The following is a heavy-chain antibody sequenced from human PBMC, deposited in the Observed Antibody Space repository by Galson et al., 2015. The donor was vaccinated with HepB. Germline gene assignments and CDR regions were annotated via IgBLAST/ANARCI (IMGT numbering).Heavy chain of an antibody. Sequence: ETLSLTCAVYGGSFSGYYWSWIRQPPWKGLEWIGEINHSGSTNYNPSLKSRVTISVDTSKNQFSLKLNSVIAADTAVYYCARGRGTTVTTFIRNDAFDIWGQGTMVTVSS. CDR1: GGSFSGYY. J-gene: IGHJ3*02. CDR3: ARGRGTTVTTFIRNDAFDI. V-gene: IGHV4-34*01. CDR2: INHSGST. D-gene: IGHD4-17*01.